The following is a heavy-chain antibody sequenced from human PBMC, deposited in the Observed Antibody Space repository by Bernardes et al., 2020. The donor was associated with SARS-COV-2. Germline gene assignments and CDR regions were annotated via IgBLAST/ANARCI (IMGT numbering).Heavy chain of an antibody. Sequence: GSLRLSCAASGFTFSSYAMHWVRQAPGKGLEWVAVISYDGSNKYYADSVKGRFTISRDNSKNTLYLQMNSLRAEDTAVYYCARVYSGSYLGYFDYWGQGTLVTVSS. D-gene: IGHD1-26*01. CDR3: ARVYSGSYLGYFDY. CDR2: ISYDGSNK. J-gene: IGHJ4*02. V-gene: IGHV3-30-3*01. CDR1: GFTFSSYA.